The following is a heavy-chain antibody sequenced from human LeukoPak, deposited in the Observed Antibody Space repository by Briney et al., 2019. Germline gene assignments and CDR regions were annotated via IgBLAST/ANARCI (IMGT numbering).Heavy chain of an antibody. CDR3: AKGFGTLNMVRGDDYYGMDV. V-gene: IGHV3-21*01. CDR2: ISSSSSYI. D-gene: IGHD3-10*01. J-gene: IGHJ6*02. Sequence: PGGSLRLSCAASGFTFSSYSMNWVRQAPGKGLEWVSSISSSSSYIYYADSVKGRFTISRDNAKNSLYLQMNSLRAEDTAVYYCAKGFGTLNMVRGDDYYGMDVWGQGTTVTVSS. CDR1: GFTFSSYS.